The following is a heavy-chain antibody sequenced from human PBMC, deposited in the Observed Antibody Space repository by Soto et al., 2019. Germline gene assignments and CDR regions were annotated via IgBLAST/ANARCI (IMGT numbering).Heavy chain of an antibody. CDR2: VWYDGSNK. J-gene: IGHJ4*02. CDR1: GFTFSSYG. D-gene: IGHD4-17*01. Sequence: GGSLRLSCAASGFTFSSYGMHWVRQAPGKGLEWVAVVWYDGSNKYYADSVKGRFTISRDNSKNTLYLQMNSLRAEDTAVYYCAKGGPNPYYGDYAVLGYWGQGTLVTVSS. CDR3: AKGGPNPYYGDYAVLGY. V-gene: IGHV3-33*06.